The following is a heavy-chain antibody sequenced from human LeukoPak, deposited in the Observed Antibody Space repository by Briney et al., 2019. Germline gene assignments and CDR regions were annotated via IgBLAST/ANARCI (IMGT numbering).Heavy chain of an antibody. CDR2: IYNSDSGST. J-gene: IGHJ4*02. D-gene: IGHD3-10*01. Sequence: SETLSLTCIVSGGSISGHYWSWIRQHPGMGLEWIGYIYNSDSGSTNYNPSLKSRVTIPVDTSKNQFSLKLSSVTAADTAVYYCARGGHYGLDYWGQGTLVTVSS. CDR3: ARGGHYGLDY. V-gene: IGHV4-59*11. CDR1: GGSISGHY.